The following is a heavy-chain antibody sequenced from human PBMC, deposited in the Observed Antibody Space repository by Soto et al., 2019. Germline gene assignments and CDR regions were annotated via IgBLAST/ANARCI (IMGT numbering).Heavy chain of an antibody. CDR3: AKEGPITNLYFDD. V-gene: IGHV3-30*18. J-gene: IGHJ4*02. CDR1: GFTFSSYG. CDR2: ISYDGKVA. Sequence: QVQLVESGGGVVQPGRSLRLSCAASGFTFSSYGMHWVRQAPGKGLEWVTVISYDGKVAYYADSVKGRFTISRDNSKNTLYMHMNSLRNEDTAMYYCAKEGPITNLYFDDWGQGTLVTVSS. D-gene: IGHD1-1*01.